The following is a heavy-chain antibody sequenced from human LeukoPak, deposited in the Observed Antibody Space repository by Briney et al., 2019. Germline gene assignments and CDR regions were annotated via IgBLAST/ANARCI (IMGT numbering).Heavy chain of an antibody. D-gene: IGHD3-10*01. J-gene: IGHJ4*02. CDR1: GGSISSSSYY. CDR2: IYYSGST. CDR3: ARGVPGYYGPFID. Sequence: SETLSLTCTVSGGSISSSSYYWGWIRQPPGKGLEWIGSIYYSGSTYYNPSLKSRVTISVDTSKNQFSLKLSSVTAADTAVYYCARGVPGYYGPFIDWGQGTLVTVSS. V-gene: IGHV4-39*07.